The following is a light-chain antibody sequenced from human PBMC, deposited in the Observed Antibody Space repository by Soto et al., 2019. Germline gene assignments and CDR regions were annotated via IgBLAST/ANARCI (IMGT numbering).Light chain of an antibody. Sequence: EIVLTQSPATLSLSPGERATLSCRASQSVGSFLAWYQRKPGQSPKLLMYGASSRATGIPDRFSGSGSGTDFTLTISRLEPEDFAVYYCQQYATSPWTFGQGTKVDIK. J-gene: IGKJ1*01. CDR1: QSVGSF. CDR2: GAS. V-gene: IGKV3-20*01. CDR3: QQYATSPWT.